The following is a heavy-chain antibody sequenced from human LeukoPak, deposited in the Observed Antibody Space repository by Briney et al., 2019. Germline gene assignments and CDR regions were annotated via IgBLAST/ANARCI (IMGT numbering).Heavy chain of an antibody. CDR2: IYSGGST. V-gene: IGHV3-53*01. D-gene: IGHD2-2*01. CDR1: GFTVSTYY. CDR3: ARGLGYCTSTTCLLPFDY. J-gene: IGHJ4*01. Sequence: GGSLRLSCAASGFTVSTYYTTGVRQAPGKGLECVSVIYSGGSTYYADSVKGRFTVSRDNSKNTLYLQMNSLRAEDTAMYYCARGLGYCTSTTCLLPFDYWGQGTLVTVSS.